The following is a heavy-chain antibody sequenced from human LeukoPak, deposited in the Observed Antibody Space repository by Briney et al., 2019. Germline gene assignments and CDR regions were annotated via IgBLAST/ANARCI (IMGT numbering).Heavy chain of an antibody. CDR1: GGSLSSYY. J-gene: IGHJ4*02. D-gene: IGHD1-26*01. CDR2: IYYSGST. V-gene: IGHV4-59*01. Sequence: SETLSLTCTVSGGSLSSYYWSWLRQPPGKGLEWIGYIYYSGSTNYNPSLKSRVTISVDTSKNQFSLKLSSVTAADTAVYYCARQGWETWHYYFDYWGQGTLVTVSS. CDR3: ARQGWETWHYYFDY.